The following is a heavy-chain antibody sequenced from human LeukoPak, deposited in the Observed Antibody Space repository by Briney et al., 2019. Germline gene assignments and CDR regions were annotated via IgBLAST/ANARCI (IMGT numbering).Heavy chain of an antibody. CDR2: INPNSGGT. CDR1: GYTFTGYY. V-gene: IGHV1-2*06. D-gene: IGHD5-24*01. J-gene: IGHJ4*02. Sequence: WASVKVSCKASGYTFTGYYMHWVRQAPGQGLEWMGRINPNSGGTNYAQKFQGRVTMTRDTSIGTAYMELSRLRSDDTAVYYCARDVGDGYLRYFDYWGQGTLVTVSS. CDR3: ARDVGDGYLRYFDY.